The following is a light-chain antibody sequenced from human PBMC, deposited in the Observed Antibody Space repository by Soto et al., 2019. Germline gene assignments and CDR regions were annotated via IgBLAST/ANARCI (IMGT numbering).Light chain of an antibody. J-gene: IGLJ3*02. Sequence: QSALTQPASVSGSPGQSITISCTGTSSDVGGYNYVSWYQQHPGKAPKLLIYEVSNWPSGVSNRFSGSKSGDTASLTISGLQAEDEANYYCSSYTSSSALLFGGGTKVTVL. V-gene: IGLV2-14*01. CDR1: SSDVGGYNY. CDR2: EVS. CDR3: SSYTSSSALL.